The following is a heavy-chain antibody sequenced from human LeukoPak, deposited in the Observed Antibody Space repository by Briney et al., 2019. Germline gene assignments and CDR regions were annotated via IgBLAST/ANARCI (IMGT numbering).Heavy chain of an antibody. CDR1: GYTFTGYY. J-gene: IGHJ6*02. D-gene: IGHD3/OR15-3a*01. Sequence: ASVKVSCKASGYTFTGYYMHWVRQAPGQGLEWMGWINPNSGGTNYAQKFQGWVTMTRDTSISTAYMELGRLRSDDTAVYYCARAPLDEYGMDVWGQGTTVTVSS. CDR3: ARAPLDEYGMDV. CDR2: INPNSGGT. V-gene: IGHV1-2*04.